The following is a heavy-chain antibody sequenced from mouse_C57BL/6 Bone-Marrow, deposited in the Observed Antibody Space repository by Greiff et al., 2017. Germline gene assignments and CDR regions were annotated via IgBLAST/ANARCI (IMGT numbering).Heavy chain of an antibody. Sequence: EVKLQESGAELVRPGASVKLSCTASGFNINDDYMHWVKQRPEQGLEWIGWIDPENGDTEYASKFQGKATITADTSSNTAYLQLSSLTCEDTAVYYCTDWEGAYWGQGTLVTVSA. D-gene: IGHD4-1*01. CDR1: GFNINDDY. CDR3: TDWEGAY. V-gene: IGHV14-4*01. CDR2: IDPENGDT. J-gene: IGHJ3*01.